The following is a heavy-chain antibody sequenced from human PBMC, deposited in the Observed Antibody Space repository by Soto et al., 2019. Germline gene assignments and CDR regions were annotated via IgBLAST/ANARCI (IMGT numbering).Heavy chain of an antibody. V-gene: IGHV4-30-4*01. CDR2: IYYSGST. Sequence: SETLSLTCTVSGGSISSGDYYWSWIRQPPGKGLEWIGYIYYSGSTYYNPSLKSRVTISVDTSKNQFSLKLSSVTAADTAVYYCARSYDSSGYYYNWFDPWGQGTLVTVSS. CDR1: GGSISSGDYY. J-gene: IGHJ5*02. CDR3: ARSYDSSGYYYNWFDP. D-gene: IGHD3-22*01.